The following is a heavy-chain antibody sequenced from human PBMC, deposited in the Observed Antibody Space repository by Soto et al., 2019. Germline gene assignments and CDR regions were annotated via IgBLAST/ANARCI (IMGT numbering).Heavy chain of an antibody. CDR1: GFTFSSYG. J-gene: IGHJ6*02. V-gene: IGHV3-30*18. CDR2: ISYDGSNK. D-gene: IGHD2-2*01. CDR3: AKQGGDCSSTSCPKAPFRYYYYGMDV. Sequence: GGSLRLSCAASGFTFSSYGMHWVRQAPGKGLEWVAVISYDGSNKYYADSVKGRFTISRDNSKNTLYLQMNSLRAEDTAVYYCAKQGGDCSSTSCPKAPFRYYYYGMDVWGQGTTVTVSS.